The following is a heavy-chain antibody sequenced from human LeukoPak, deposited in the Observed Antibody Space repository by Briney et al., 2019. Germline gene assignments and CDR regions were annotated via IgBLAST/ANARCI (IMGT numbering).Heavy chain of an antibody. Sequence: SETLSLTCTVSGGSISSSNYYWSWIRQPAGKGLEWIGRTYTSGTTNYNPSLKSRVTISIDTSKNQFSLKLSSVTAADTAVYYCARGLWFGDENPPYFDYWGQGTLVTVSS. CDR1: GGSISSSNYY. J-gene: IGHJ4*02. CDR2: TYTSGTT. CDR3: ARGLWFGDENPPYFDY. V-gene: IGHV4-61*02. D-gene: IGHD3-10*01.